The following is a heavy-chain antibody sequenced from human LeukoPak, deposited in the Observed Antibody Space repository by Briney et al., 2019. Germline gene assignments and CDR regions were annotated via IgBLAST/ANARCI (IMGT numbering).Heavy chain of an antibody. V-gene: IGHV4-59*08. CDR3: ARGGNYIAFDY. Sequence: SETLSLTCTVSGGSISSYYWSWIRQPPGKGLEWIGYMYYSGSTNYNPSLKSRVTISVDTSKNQFSLRLSSVTAADTAVYYCARGGNYIAFDYWGQGTLVTVSS. J-gene: IGHJ4*02. CDR2: MYYSGST. D-gene: IGHD1-26*01. CDR1: GGSISSYY.